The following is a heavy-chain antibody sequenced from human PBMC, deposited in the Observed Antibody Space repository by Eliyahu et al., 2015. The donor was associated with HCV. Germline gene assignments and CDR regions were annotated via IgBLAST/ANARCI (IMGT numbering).Heavy chain of an antibody. CDR3: ARIRVDTAMVTVDY. V-gene: IGHV2-26*01. CDR2: IFSNDEK. Sequence: QVTLKESGPVLVKPTETLTLTCTVSGFSLSNARMGVSWIRQPPGKALEWLAHIFSNDEKSYSTSLKSRLTISKDTSKSQVVLTMTNMDPVDTATYYCARIRVDTAMVTVDYWGQGTLVTVSS. D-gene: IGHD5-18*01. CDR1: GFSLSNARMG. J-gene: IGHJ4*02.